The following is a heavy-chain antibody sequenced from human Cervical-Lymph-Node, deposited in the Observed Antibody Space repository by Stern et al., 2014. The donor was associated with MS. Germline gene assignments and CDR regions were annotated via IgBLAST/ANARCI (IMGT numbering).Heavy chain of an antibody. Sequence: QVTLRESGPTLVKPTQSLTLTCTFSGFSLSTSGVGLGWLRQPPGKALVXLVLVFWGDDKRYSPSLKSRPPISKDTSKTQVVLTRTNMDPVDTAAYYCAHSRRAHCGGDCYSRHDWFYPWGQGTLVTVSS. D-gene: IGHD2-21*02. CDR2: VFWGDDK. V-gene: IGHV2-5*02. J-gene: IGHJ5*02. CDR1: GFSLSTSGVG. CDR3: AHSRRAHCGGDCYSRHDWFYP.